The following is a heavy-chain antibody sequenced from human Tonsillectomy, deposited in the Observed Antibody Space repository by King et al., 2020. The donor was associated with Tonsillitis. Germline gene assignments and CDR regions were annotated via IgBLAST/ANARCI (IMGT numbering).Heavy chain of an antibody. J-gene: IGHJ6*02. V-gene: IGHV3-30-3*01. Sequence: QLVQSGGGVVQPGRSLRLSCAASGFTFSSYAMHWVRQAPGKGLEWVAVISYDGSNKYYADYVKGRFTISRDNSKNTVYLELNSLRAEDTAVYYCARDGATYVMDVWGQGTTVTVSS. CDR1: GFTFSSYA. CDR2: ISYDGSNK. CDR3: ARDGATYVMDV. D-gene: IGHD1-26*01.